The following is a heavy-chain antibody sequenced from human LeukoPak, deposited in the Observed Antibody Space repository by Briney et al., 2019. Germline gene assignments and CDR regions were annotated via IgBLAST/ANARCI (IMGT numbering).Heavy chain of an antibody. CDR1: GYTFTSYA. CDR3: ARIGSGSYRDYYFDY. CDR2: IIPIFGTA. D-gene: IGHD3-10*01. V-gene: IGHV1-69*13. J-gene: IGHJ4*02. Sequence: SVKVSCKASGYTFTSYAISWVRQAPGQGLGWMGGIIPIFGTANYAQKFQGRVTITADESTSTAYMELSSLRSEDTAVYYCARIGSGSYRDYYFDYWGQGTLVTVSS.